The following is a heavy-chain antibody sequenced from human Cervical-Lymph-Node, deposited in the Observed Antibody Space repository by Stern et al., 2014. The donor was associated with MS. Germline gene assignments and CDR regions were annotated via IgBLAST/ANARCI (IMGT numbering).Heavy chain of an antibody. Sequence: QVQLVQSGGGVVQPGGSLRLSCAASGFTFKNPGMHWVRQAPGKGLEWLAVISYDGISKYYADSVKGRVAISRDDSKNTVYLQMNSLKVEDTAVYYCAKDGAAATRAYYLDHWGQGTLVTVSS. CDR3: AKDGAAATRAYYLDH. D-gene: IGHD6-13*01. J-gene: IGHJ4*02. V-gene: IGHV3-30*18. CDR2: ISYDGISK. CDR1: GFTFKNPG.